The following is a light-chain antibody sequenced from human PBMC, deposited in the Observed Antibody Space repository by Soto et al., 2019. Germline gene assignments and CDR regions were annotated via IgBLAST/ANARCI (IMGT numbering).Light chain of an antibody. J-gene: IGKJ1*01. CDR2: GAS. Sequence: EIVMTQSPATLSVSPGERATLSCRASQSVSNNLAWYQQKPGQAPRLLIYGASTRATGVPARFSGSRSGTEFTLSIRSLQSEDFAVYYCQQYTFWPPWTFGQGTTGDIK. CDR1: QSVSNN. V-gene: IGKV3-15*01. CDR3: QQYTFWPPWT.